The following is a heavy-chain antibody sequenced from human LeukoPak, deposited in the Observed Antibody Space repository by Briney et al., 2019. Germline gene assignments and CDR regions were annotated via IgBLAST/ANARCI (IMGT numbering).Heavy chain of an antibody. Sequence: GGSLRLSCAASGFTFSNAWMNWVRQAPGKGLEWVGRIKSKADGGISDYAEPVKGRFTFSRDDSKNTLYLLMNGLKTEDTTVYXCTTTYHYDSSPGSFDYWGQGTLVTVSS. CDR3: TTTYHYDSSPGSFDY. J-gene: IGHJ4*02. CDR1: GFTFSNAW. D-gene: IGHD3-22*01. V-gene: IGHV3-15*01. CDR2: IKSKADGGIS.